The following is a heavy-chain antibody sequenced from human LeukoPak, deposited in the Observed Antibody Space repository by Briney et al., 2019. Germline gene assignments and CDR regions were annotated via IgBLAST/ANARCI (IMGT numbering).Heavy chain of an antibody. CDR2: ISGSGATT. J-gene: IGHJ4*02. D-gene: IGHD1-26*01. CDR1: GFTFSSYS. Sequence: GGSLRLSCAASGFTFSSYSMNWVRQAPGKGLEWVSVISGSGATTYYANSVRCRFTVSRDNSKNTLYLQMNSLRAEDTAVYYCAKGGTIVGAILDHWGQGTLVTVSS. V-gene: IGHV3-23*01. CDR3: AKGGTIVGAILDH.